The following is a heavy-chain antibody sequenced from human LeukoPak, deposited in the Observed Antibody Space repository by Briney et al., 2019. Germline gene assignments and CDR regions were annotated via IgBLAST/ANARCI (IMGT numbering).Heavy chain of an antibody. J-gene: IGHJ4*02. CDR3: AKDKGYYYGSGSPLYFDY. D-gene: IGHD3-10*01. Sequence: GGSLRLSCAASGFTFSSYAMSWVRQAPGKGLEWVSVISGSGGSTYYADSVKGRFTISRDNSKNTLYLQMKSLRAEDTAVYYCAKDKGYYYGSGSPLYFDYWGQGTLVTVSS. CDR1: GFTFSSYA. CDR2: ISGSGGST. V-gene: IGHV3-23*01.